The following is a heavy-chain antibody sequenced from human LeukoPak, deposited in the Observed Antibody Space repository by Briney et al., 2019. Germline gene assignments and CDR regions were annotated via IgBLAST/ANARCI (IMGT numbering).Heavy chain of an antibody. CDR1: GFTFSSYG. CDR3: ARVVR. Sequence: GGSLRLSCAASGFTFSSYGMHWVRQATGKGLEWVSSIDTTGDTYYPDSVKGHFTNSRDNAKISLYLQMNSLRAEDTAVYYCARVVRWGQGTLVTVSS. D-gene: IGHD1-26*01. J-gene: IGHJ4*02. CDR2: IDTTGDT. V-gene: IGHV3-13*01.